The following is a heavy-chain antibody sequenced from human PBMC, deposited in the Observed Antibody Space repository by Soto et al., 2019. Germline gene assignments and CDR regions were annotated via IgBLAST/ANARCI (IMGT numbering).Heavy chain of an antibody. D-gene: IGHD6-19*01. Sequence: GGSLRLSCAASGFTFSSYAMHWVRQAPGKGLEWVAVISYDGSNKYYADSVKGRFTISRDNSKNTLYLQMNSLRAEDTAVYYCATPSYSSGWSGYGYWGQGTLVTVSS. V-gene: IGHV3-30-3*01. CDR2: ISYDGSNK. CDR3: ATPSYSSGWSGYGY. CDR1: GFTFSSYA. J-gene: IGHJ4*02.